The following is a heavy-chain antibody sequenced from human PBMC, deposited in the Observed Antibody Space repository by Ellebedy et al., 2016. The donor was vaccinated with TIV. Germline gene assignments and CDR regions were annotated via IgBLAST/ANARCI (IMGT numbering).Heavy chain of an antibody. CDR3: ARLREYYYDSSGYGYYFDY. V-gene: IGHV1-2*04. Sequence: AASVQVSCKASGYTFTGYYMHWVRQPPGQGLEWMGWINPNRGGTNYAQKFQGWVTMTRDTSISTAYMELSRLRSDETAVYYCARLREYYYDSSGYGYYFDYWGQGTLVTVSS. CDR1: GYTFTGYY. J-gene: IGHJ4*02. CDR2: INPNRGGT. D-gene: IGHD3-22*01.